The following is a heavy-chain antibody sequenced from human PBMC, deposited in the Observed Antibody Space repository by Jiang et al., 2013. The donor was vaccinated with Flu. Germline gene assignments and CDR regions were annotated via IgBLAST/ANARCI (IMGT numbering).Heavy chain of an antibody. CDR1: GFTFSNYA. CDR2: ISYDGSNK. J-gene: IGHJ6*02. Sequence: VQLVESGGGVVQPGRSLRLSCAASGFTFSNYAMHWVRQAPGKGLEWVAVISYDGSNKYYADSVKGRFTISRDNSKNTLYLQMNSLRAEDTAVYYCARDQGDYVYGYYYYGMDVWGQGTTVT. V-gene: IGHV3-30*04. CDR3: ARDQGDYVYGYYYYGMDV. D-gene: IGHD4-17*01.